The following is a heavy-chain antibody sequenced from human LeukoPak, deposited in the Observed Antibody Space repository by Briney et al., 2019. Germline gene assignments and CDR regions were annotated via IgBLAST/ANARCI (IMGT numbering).Heavy chain of an antibody. CDR2: IWYDGSNK. Sequence: GGSLRLSCAASGVTFSSYGMHWVRQAPGKGLEWVAVIWYDGSNKYYADSVKGRFTISRDNSKNTLYLQMNSLRAEDTAVYYCARDRGRGDSRPQHWGQGTLVTVSS. CDR3: ARDRGRGDSRPQH. CDR1: GVTFSSYG. V-gene: IGHV3-33*01. J-gene: IGHJ1*01. D-gene: IGHD3-10*01.